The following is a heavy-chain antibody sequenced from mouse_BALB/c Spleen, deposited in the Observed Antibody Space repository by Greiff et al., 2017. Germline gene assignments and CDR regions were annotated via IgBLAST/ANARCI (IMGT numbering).Heavy chain of an antibody. CDR1: GYSITSDYA. CDR3: ASYYYGSSSFAY. CDR2: ISYSGST. Sequence: EVQGVESGPGLVKPSQSLSLTCTVTGYSITSDYAWNWIRQFPGNKLEWMGYISYSGSTSHNPSLKSRISITRDTSKNQFFLQLNSVTTEDTATYYCASYYYGSSSFAYWGQGTLVTVSA. J-gene: IGHJ3*01. V-gene: IGHV3-2*02. D-gene: IGHD1-1*01.